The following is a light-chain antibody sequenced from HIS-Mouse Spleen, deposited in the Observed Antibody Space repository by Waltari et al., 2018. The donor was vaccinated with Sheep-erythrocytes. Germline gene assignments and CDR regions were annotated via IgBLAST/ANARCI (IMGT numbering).Light chain of an antibody. CDR3: QQANSFPIT. V-gene: IGKV3-11*01. J-gene: IGKJ5*01. CDR2: AAS. Sequence: EIVLTQSPATLSLSPGERATLSCRASQSVSSYLAWYQQKPGQAPRLLIYAASNRATGIPARFSGSGSGTDFTLTISSLQPEDFATYYCQQANSFPITFGQGTRLEIK. CDR1: QSVSSY.